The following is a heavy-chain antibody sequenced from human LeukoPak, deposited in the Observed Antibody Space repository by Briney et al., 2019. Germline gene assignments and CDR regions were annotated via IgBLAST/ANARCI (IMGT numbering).Heavy chain of an antibody. Sequence: TGGSLRLSCAASGFTFSSYSTNWVRQAPGKGLEWVSSISSSSSYIYCADSVKGRFTISRDNAKNSLYLQMNSLRAEDTAVYYCARVDSSGWYQGYYYYYGMDVWGQGTTVTVSS. V-gene: IGHV3-21*01. J-gene: IGHJ6*02. D-gene: IGHD6-19*01. CDR2: ISSSSSYI. CDR1: GFTFSSYS. CDR3: ARVDSSGWYQGYYYYYGMDV.